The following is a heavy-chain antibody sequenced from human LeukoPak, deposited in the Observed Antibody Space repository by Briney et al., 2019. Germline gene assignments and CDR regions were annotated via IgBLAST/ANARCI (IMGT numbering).Heavy chain of an antibody. V-gene: IGHV3-53*01. CDR1: GFTVSSNY. Sequence: GGSLRLSCAASGFTVSSNYMSWARQAPGKGLEWVSVIYSGGSTYYADSVKGRFTISRDNSKNTLYLQMNSLRAEDTAVYYCARGDITMWAFDIWGQGTMVTVSS. D-gene: IGHD3-10*02. J-gene: IGHJ3*02. CDR3: ARGDITMWAFDI. CDR2: IYSGGST.